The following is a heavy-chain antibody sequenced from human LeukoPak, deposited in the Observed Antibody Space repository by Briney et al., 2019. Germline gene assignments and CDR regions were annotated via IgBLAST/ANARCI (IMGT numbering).Heavy chain of an antibody. CDR1: GYTFTSYD. Sequence: ASVKVSCKASGYTFTSYDINWVRQATGQGLEWMGWMNPSSGNTGYAQKFQGRVTMTRNTSISTAYMELSSLRSEDTAVYYCARGYDFWSGYYHWGQGTLVTVSS. CDR2: MNPSSGNT. CDR3: ARGYDFWSGYYH. V-gene: IGHV1-8*01. D-gene: IGHD3-3*01. J-gene: IGHJ4*02.